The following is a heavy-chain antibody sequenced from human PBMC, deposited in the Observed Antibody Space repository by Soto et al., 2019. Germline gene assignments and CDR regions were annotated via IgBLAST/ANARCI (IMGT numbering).Heavy chain of an antibody. CDR2: IYYSGST. Sequence: SETLSLTCTVYDRSITSYSLSWIRQPPGKGLEWIGYIYYSGSTNYNPSLKSRVTISVDTSKNQFSLKLSSVTAADTAVYYCARSPTSDYYYPGAFDIWGQGTMVT. V-gene: IGHV4-59*01. D-gene: IGHD3-22*01. CDR1: DRSITSYS. CDR3: ARSPTSDYYYPGAFDI. J-gene: IGHJ3*02.